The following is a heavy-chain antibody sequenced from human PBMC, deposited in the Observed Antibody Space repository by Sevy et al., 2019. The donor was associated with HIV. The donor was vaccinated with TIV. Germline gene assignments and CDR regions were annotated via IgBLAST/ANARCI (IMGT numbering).Heavy chain of an antibody. CDR1: GYTFTSYD. CDR3: ARGYDSRGVFWYYYYGMDV. V-gene: IGHV1-8*01. D-gene: IGHD3-10*01. Sequence: ASVKVSCKASGYTFTSYDINWVRQATGQGLEWMGWMNPNSGNTGYAQKFQGRVTMTRNTSISTAYMELSSLRSEDTAVYYCARGYDSRGVFWYYYYGMDVWGQGTTVTVSS. J-gene: IGHJ6*02. CDR2: MNPNSGNT.